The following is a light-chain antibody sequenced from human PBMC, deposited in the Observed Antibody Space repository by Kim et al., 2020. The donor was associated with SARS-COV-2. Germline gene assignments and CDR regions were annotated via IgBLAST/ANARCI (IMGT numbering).Light chain of an antibody. CDR2: AAS. Sequence: ESEGDRVTITCRASQGISNYLAWYQQKPGKVPKLLIYAASTLQSGVPSRFSGSGSGTDFTLTISSLQPEDVATYYCQKYNSAPRAFGQGTKVDIK. V-gene: IGKV1-27*01. CDR1: QGISNY. J-gene: IGKJ1*01. CDR3: QKYNSAPRA.